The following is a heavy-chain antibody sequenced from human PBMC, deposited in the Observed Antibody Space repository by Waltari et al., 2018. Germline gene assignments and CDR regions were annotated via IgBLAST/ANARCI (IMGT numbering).Heavy chain of an antibody. D-gene: IGHD3-10*01. J-gene: IGHJ4*02. V-gene: IGHV3-7*01. CDR1: GLTLRKYW. CDR2: IKEDGSEK. Sequence: EVQLVESGGGLVQPGGSLRLSCAASGLTLRKYWMIWVRQAPGKGLERVANIKEDGSEKNHVDSVKGRFIISRDNAKNSLYLQMNSLRVEDTAVYYCARDRGYFDYWGQGTLVTVSS. CDR3: ARDRGYFDY.